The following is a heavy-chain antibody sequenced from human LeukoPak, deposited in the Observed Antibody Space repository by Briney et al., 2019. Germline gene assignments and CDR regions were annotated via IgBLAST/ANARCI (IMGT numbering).Heavy chain of an antibody. CDR1: GFMFDDYA. CDR3: SRDPLPTVTWGYYYYYYMDV. CDR2: IRSKAYGGTT. V-gene: IGHV3-49*04. Sequence: GGSLRLSCTTSGFMFDDYAMNWVRQAPGKGLEWVGFIRSKAYGGTTEYAASVKGRFTISRDDSRSIAYLQMNSLKTEDTAVYYCSRDPLPTVTWGYYYYYYMDVWGTGTTVTVSS. J-gene: IGHJ6*03. D-gene: IGHD4-17*01.